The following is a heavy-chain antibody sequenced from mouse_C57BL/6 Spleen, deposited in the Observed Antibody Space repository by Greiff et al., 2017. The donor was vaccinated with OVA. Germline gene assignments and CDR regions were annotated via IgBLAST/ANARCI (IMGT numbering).Heavy chain of an antibody. D-gene: IGHD1-1*01. V-gene: IGHV1-82*01. CDR1: GYAFSSSW. J-gene: IGHJ4*01. CDR3: ATAKYYGSSYKAMNY. Sequence: VQLQESGPELVKPGASVKISCKASGYAFSSSWMNWVKQRPGKGLEWIGRIYPGDGDTNYNGKFKGRATLTADKSSSTAYMQLSSLTSEDSAVYFCATAKYYGSSYKAMNYWGKGTSVTVSS. CDR2: IYPGDGDT.